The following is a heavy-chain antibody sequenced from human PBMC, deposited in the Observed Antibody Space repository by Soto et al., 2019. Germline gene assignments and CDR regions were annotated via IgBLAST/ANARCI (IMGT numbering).Heavy chain of an antibody. V-gene: IGHV1-58*01. Sequence: SVKVSCKASGFTFTSSAVQWVRQARGQRLEWIGWIVVGSGNTNYAQKFQERVTITRDMSTSTAYMELSSLRSEDTAVYYCAAVSYCSGGSCSFPDYWGQGTLVTVSS. CDR3: AAVSYCSGGSCSFPDY. J-gene: IGHJ4*02. D-gene: IGHD2-15*01. CDR1: GFTFTSSA. CDR2: IVVGSGNT.